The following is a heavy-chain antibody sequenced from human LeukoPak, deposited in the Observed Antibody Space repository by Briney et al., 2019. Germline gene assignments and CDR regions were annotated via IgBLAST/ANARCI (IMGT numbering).Heavy chain of an antibody. Sequence: GGSLRLSCAASGFTFSNYWMHWVRQAPGKGLVWVSRINSDGSSTNYADSVKGRFTISRDNAKNTLYLQMNSLRVEDTALYYCARYRTGGSCYSSDFDYWGQGTLVTVSS. J-gene: IGHJ4*02. V-gene: IGHV3-74*01. D-gene: IGHD2-15*01. CDR3: ARYRTGGSCYSSDFDY. CDR1: GFTFSNYW. CDR2: INSDGSST.